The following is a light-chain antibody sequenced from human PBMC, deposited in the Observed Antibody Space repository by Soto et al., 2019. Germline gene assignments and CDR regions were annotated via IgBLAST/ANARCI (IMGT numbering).Light chain of an antibody. CDR1: QSISTW. CDR2: GAS. V-gene: IGKV1-5*01. Sequence: GDRVTVTCRASQSISTWLAWYQQKPGKAPKLLIYGASSLASGVPSRFSGSGSGTEFTLTISSLQPDYFATYYCQHYNSYSEAFGQGTKVDI. CDR3: QHYNSYSEA. J-gene: IGKJ1*01.